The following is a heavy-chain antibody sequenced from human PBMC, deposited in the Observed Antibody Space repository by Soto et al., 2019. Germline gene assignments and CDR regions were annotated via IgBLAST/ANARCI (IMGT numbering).Heavy chain of an antibody. CDR2: ISSSCSTT. CDR1: EFNCSDYS. CDR3: ARVLGV. J-gene: IGHJ6*02. V-gene: IGHV3-48*02. Sequence: GVSKSLSCAASEFNCSDYSMNWVRQAPGKGLEWVSYISSSCSTTYYADSVKGRFTISRDNAKNSLYLQMSSLRDEDTAVYYCARVLGVWGQGTTVPVSS.